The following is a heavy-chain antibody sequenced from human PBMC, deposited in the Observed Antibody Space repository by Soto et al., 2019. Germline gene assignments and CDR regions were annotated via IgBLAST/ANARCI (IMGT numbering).Heavy chain of an antibody. V-gene: IGHV4-31*02. J-gene: IGHJ4*02. CDR1: GASTVSHYH. CDR2: IFNSGTT. CDR3: ALSLGPTTGLDY. D-gene: IGHD1-26*01. Sequence: QVQLQESGPGLVKPSQTLSLTCSVSGASTVSHYHWTWIRQHPGKGLEWLGYIFNSGTTFYNPPLTSGHSIFIDTSGNPFSLELRSVTAADTAVYYCALSLGPTTGLDYWGQGTLVTVSS.